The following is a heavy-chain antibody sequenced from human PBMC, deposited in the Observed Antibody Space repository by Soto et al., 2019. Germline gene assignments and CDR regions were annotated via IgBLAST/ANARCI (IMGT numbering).Heavy chain of an antibody. CDR3: ARRSRSGYDWVGYNWFDP. V-gene: IGHV5-51*01. D-gene: IGHD5-12*01. CDR1: GYNFPSHW. J-gene: IGHJ5*02. CDR2: IYPSDSDS. Sequence: PGESQKISCKGSGYNFPSHWIAWVRRLPGKGLEWMGLIYPSDSDSSYSPSFQGLVTISVDKSISTAYLQWSSLEASDSGIYYCARRSRSGYDWVGYNWFDPWGQGTLVPVSS.